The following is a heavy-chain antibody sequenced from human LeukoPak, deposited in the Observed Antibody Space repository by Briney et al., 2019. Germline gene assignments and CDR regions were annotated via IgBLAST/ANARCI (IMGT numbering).Heavy chain of an antibody. CDR3: ARDGEDFWSGYYRSPGYFDL. V-gene: IGHV4-59*01. J-gene: IGHJ2*01. CDR2: IDYSGST. D-gene: IGHD3-3*01. Sequence: PSETLSLTCTVSGGSISSFYWSWIRQPPGKGLEWIGYIDYSGSTNYNPSLKSRVTISVDTSKNQFSLKLSSVTAADTAVYYCARDGEDFWSGYYRSPGYFDLWGRGTLVTVSS. CDR1: GGSISSFY.